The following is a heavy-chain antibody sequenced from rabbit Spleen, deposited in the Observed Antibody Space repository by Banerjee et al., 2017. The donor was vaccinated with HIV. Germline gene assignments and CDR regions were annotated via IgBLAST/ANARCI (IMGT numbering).Heavy chain of an antibody. J-gene: IGHJ4*01. CDR1: GFSFSSSYW. Sequence: QEQLEESGGDLVKPEGSLTLTCTASGFSFSSSYWICWVRQAPGKGLEWIGCIAGGGGSTYYTSWVKGRFTISKTSSTTVTLQMTSLTDADTAMHFCARDSPTSGGFYDYDLWGPGTLVTVS. V-gene: IGHV1S45*01. CDR2: IAGGGGST. CDR3: ARDSPTSGGFYDYDL. D-gene: IGHD1-1*01.